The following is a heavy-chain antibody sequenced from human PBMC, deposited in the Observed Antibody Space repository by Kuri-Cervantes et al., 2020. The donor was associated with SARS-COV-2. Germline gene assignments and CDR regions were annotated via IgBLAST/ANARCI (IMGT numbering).Heavy chain of an antibody. J-gene: IGHJ3*02. CDR1: GYSFTSYW. D-gene: IGHD5-12*01. CDR3: ARIVATIQIGAFDI. V-gene: IGHV5-51*07. Sequence: GGSLRLSCKGSGYSFTSYWIGWVHQMPGKGLEWMGIIYPGDSDTRYSPSFQGQVTISADKSISTAYLQWSSLKASDTAMYYCARIVATIQIGAFDIWGQGTMVTVSS. CDR2: IYPGDSDT.